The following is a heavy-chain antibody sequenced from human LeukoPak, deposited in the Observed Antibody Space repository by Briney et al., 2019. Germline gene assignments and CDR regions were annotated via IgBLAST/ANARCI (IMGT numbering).Heavy chain of an antibody. D-gene: IGHD2-2*02. J-gene: IGHJ4*02. Sequence: GGSLRLSCAASGFTFSSYGMQWVRQAPGKGLEWVAAISYDGSNKYYTDSVKGRFTISRDNSKSTLYLQMNSLRAEDTAVYYCAKDQKYQLLYLFDCWGQGTLVTVSS. CDR3: AKDQKYQLLYLFDC. CDR2: ISYDGSNK. CDR1: GFTFSSYG. V-gene: IGHV3-30*18.